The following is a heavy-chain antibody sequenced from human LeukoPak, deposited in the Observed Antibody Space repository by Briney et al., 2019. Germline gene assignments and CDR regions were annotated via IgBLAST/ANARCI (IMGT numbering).Heavy chain of an antibody. CDR1: GGTFSSYA. Sequence: SVKVSCKASGGTFSSYAISWVRQAPGQGPEWMGRIIPILGIANYAQKFQGRVTITADKSTSTAYMELSSLRSEDTAVYYCATSGPIYYYYYYGMDVWGQGTTVTVSS. J-gene: IGHJ6*02. CDR3: ATSGPIYYYYYYGMDV. V-gene: IGHV1-69*04. D-gene: IGHD3-9*01. CDR2: IIPILGIA.